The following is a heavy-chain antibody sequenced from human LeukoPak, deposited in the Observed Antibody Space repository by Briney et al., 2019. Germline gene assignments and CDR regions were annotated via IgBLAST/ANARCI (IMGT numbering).Heavy chain of an antibody. V-gene: IGHV3-23*01. CDR3: AKSRYSSGWDYFDY. J-gene: IGHJ4*02. Sequence: QPGGSLRLSCAASGFTFSIYAMTWVRQAPGKGLEWVSTISGVGDSTYYANSVKGRFTISRDNSKNTLYLQMNSLRAEDTAIYYCAKSRYSSGWDYFDYWGQGTLVTVSS. CDR1: GFTFSIYA. CDR2: ISGVGDST. D-gene: IGHD6-19*01.